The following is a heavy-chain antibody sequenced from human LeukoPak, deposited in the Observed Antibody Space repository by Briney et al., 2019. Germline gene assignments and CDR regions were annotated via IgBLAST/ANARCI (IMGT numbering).Heavy chain of an antibody. Sequence: PSETLSLTCTVSGGSISSSSYYWGWIRQPPGKGLEWIGSIYYSGSTYYNPSLKSRVTISVDTSKNQFSLKLSSVTAADTAVYYCARGSRTYYDFWSGYYPEPHFDYWGQGTLVTVSS. D-gene: IGHD3-3*01. CDR2: IYYSGST. CDR3: ARGSRTYYDFWSGYYPEPHFDY. J-gene: IGHJ4*02. V-gene: IGHV4-39*07. CDR1: GGSISSSSYY.